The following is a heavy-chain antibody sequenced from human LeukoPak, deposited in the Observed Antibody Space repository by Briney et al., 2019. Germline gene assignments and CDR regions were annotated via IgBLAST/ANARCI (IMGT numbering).Heavy chain of an antibody. J-gene: IGHJ4*02. V-gene: IGHV3-74*01. Sequence: GGSLRRSCAGSGDSWMHWVRQVPGKGLVWVSRIKTDGSSTSYADSVKGRFTISNDNAENTLYLQMNSLRAEDTAVYYCARGDGVIMKYWGQGTLVTVSS. CDR2: IKTDGSST. CDR3: ARGDGVIMKY. CDR1: GDSW. D-gene: IGHD3-10*01.